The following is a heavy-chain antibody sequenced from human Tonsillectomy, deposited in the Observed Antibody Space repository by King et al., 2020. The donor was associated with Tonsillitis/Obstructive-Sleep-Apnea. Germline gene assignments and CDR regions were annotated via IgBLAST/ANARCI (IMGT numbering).Heavy chain of an antibody. CDR3: AGSSSWSLGYFDY. D-gene: IGHD6-13*01. J-gene: IGHJ4*02. CDR1: GFTFSSYS. V-gene: IGHV3-48*02. Sequence: VQLVESGGGLVQPGGSLRLSCAASGFTFSSYSMNWVRQAPGKGLEWVSYISSSSSTIYYADSVKGRFTISRDNAKKSLYLQMNSLRDEDTAVYYCAGSSSWSLGYFDYWGQGTLVTVSS. CDR2: ISSSSSTI.